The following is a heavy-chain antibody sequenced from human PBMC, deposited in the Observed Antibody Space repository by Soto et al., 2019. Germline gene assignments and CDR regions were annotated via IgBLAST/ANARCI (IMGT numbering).Heavy chain of an antibody. CDR2: IYYSGST. CDR3: ARTRNDYGEAWFDP. J-gene: IGHJ5*02. V-gene: IGHV4-31*03. D-gene: IGHD4-17*01. Sequence: PSETLSLTCTVSGGSMSSGGYYWSWIRQHPGEGLEWIGYIYYSGSTYYNPSLKSRVTISVDTSKNQFSLKLSSVTAADTAVYYCARTRNDYGEAWFDPWGQGTLVTVSS. CDR1: GGSMSSGGYY.